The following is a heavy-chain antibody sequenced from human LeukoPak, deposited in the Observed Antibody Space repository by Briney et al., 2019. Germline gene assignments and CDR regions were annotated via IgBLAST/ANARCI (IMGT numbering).Heavy chain of an antibody. J-gene: IGHJ4*02. CDR3: ARVPYSSGTFDY. CDR1: GFTFSSFW. V-gene: IGHV3-74*01. D-gene: IGHD3-10*01. Sequence: GSLRLSCAASGFTFSSFWMHWVRQAPGKGLVWVSRINSDGSDTTYADFVKGRFTISRDDAKNTLYLQMNSLRAEDTAVYYCARVPYSSGTFDYWGQGTLVTVSS. CDR2: INSDGSDT.